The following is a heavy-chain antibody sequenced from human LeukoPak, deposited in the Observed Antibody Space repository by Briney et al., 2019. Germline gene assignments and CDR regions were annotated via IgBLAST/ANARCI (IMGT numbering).Heavy chain of an antibody. CDR3: ARVDPVVGASHSYFDY. Sequence: EASVKVSCKASGYTFTNYYIHRVRQAPGQGLEWMGWISPHSGDTNYAQKFQGRVTMTRDTSISTASIELSSVTSDDTAIYFCARVDPVVGASHSYFDYWGQGTLVTVSS. V-gene: IGHV1-2*02. D-gene: IGHD1-26*01. CDR2: ISPHSGDT. J-gene: IGHJ4*02. CDR1: GYTFTNYY.